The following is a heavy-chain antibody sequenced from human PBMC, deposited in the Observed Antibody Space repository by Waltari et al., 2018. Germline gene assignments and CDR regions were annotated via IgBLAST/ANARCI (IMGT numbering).Heavy chain of an antibody. J-gene: IGHJ3*02. Sequence: YSGSTNYNPSLKSRVTISVDTSKNQFSLKLSSVTAADTAVYYCASGEVYSSSSIERAFDIWGQGTMVTVSS. V-gene: IGHV4-59*09. CDR2: YSGST. D-gene: IGHD6-6*01. CDR3: ASGEVYSSSSIERAFDI.